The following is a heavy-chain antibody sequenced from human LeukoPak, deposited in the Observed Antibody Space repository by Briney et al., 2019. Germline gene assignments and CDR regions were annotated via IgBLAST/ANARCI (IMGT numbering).Heavy chain of an antibody. CDR1: GFTFSSYT. J-gene: IGHJ4*02. Sequence: GGSLRLSCAASGFTFSSYTMNWVRQAPGKGLEWVSSINNRGSYIYYADSVKGRFSISRENAKNSLYLQMNSLRAEDTAVYYCARDPCSGGTCHYFDNWGQGTLVTVSS. CDR3: ARDPCSGGTCHYFDN. V-gene: IGHV3-21*01. CDR2: INNRGSYI. D-gene: IGHD2-15*01.